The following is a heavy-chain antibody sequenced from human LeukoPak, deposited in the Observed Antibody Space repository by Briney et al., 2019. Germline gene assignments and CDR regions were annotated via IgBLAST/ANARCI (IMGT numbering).Heavy chain of an antibody. CDR2: IYYSGST. Sequence: SETLSLTCTVSGGSISSSSYYWGWIRQPPGKGLEWIGSIYYSGSTYYNPSLKSRVTISVDTSKNQFSLKLSSVTAADTAVYYCAREGWASGYNIFSEPEWGQGTLVTVSS. CDR1: GGSISSSSYY. V-gene: IGHV4-39*07. J-gene: IGHJ4*02. CDR3: AREGWASGYNIFSEPE. D-gene: IGHD3-3*01.